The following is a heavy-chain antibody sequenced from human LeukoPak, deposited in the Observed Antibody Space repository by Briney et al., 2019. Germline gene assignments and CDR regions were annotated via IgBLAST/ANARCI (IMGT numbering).Heavy chain of an antibody. CDR1: GFTFSSYS. V-gene: IGHV3-48*01. D-gene: IGHD3-3*01. Sequence: SGGSLRLSCAASGFTFSSYSMNWVRQAPGKGLEWVSYISSSSSTIYYADSVKGRFTISRDNAKNSLYLQMNSLRAEDTAVYYCARGLGLRFLEWLLYFQHWGQGTLVTVSS. J-gene: IGHJ1*01. CDR2: ISSSSSTI. CDR3: ARGLGLRFLEWLLYFQH.